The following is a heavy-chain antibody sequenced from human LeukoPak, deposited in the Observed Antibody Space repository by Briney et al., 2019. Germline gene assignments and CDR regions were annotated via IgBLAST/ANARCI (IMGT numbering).Heavy chain of an antibody. CDR1: GFTFSSYG. Sequence: GGSLRLSCAASGFTFSSYGMHWVRQAPGKGLEWVAVIWYDGSNKYYADSVKGRFTISRDNSKNTLYLQMNSLRAEDTAVYYCARAGQGRYYDSSGYYKLDYWGQGTLVTVSS. J-gene: IGHJ4*02. D-gene: IGHD3-22*01. CDR2: IWYDGSNK. CDR3: ARAGQGRYYDSSGYYKLDY. V-gene: IGHV3-33*08.